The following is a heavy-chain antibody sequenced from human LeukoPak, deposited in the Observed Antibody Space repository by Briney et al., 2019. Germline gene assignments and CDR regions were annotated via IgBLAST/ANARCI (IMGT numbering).Heavy chain of an antibody. J-gene: IGHJ4*02. D-gene: IGHD6-6*01. CDR1: VFTFSNAW. CDR2: FKSKTDGGTT. V-gene: IGHV3-15*01. CDR3: TTVFQQLVDY. Sequence: GGSLRLSCAASVFTFSNAWMSWVRQTPGKGLEWVGRFKSKTDGGTTDDAAPVKGRFTISTDDSKLTLYLHMNSQKTEDTAMYYCTTVFQQLVDYWAQGTLVTVSS.